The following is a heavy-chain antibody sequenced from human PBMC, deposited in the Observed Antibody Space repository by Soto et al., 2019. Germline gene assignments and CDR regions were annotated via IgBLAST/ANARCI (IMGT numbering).Heavy chain of an antibody. V-gene: IGHV6-1*01. Sequence: QVQLQQSGPGLVKPSQTLSLTCAISGDSVSSNSVVWNWIRQSPSGGLEWLGRTYYRSKWYSEDEISVQSRITVNADTSKNQVSLKLDSVTPDDTAVYYCARLIGISWLDYWGQGTLVTVSS. CDR3: ARLIGISWLDY. D-gene: IGHD6-13*01. CDR1: GDSVSSNSVV. J-gene: IGHJ4*02. CDR2: TYYRSKWYS.